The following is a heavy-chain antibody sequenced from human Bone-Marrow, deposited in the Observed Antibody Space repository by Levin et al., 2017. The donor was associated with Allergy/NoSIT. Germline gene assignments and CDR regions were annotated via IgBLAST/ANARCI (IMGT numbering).Heavy chain of an antibody. CDR1: GFTFSSYA. D-gene: IGHD3-9*01. CDR3: ARDERPVLRYFDWENWFDP. CDR2: ISYDGSNK. J-gene: IGHJ5*02. Sequence: PGGSLRLSCAASGFTFSSYAMHWVRQAPGKGLEWVAVISYDGSNKYYADSVKGRFTISRDNSKNTLYLQMNSLRAEDTAVYYCARDERPVLRYFDWENWFDPWGQGTLVTVSS. V-gene: IGHV3-30-3*01.